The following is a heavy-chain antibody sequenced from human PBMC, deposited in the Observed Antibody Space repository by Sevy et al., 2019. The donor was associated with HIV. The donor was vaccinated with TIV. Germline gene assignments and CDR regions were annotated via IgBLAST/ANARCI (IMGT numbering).Heavy chain of an antibody. CDR1: GFTFDDYG. Sequence: GGSLRLSCAASGFTFDDYGMHWARQAPGKGLEWVSSINWNSVNIAYADSVKGRFTISRDNTKNSLYLQMNSLRAEDTAFYYCAKDAYASGNSYSDYWGQGTLVTVSS. V-gene: IGHV3-9*01. CDR3: AKDAYASGNSYSDY. J-gene: IGHJ4*02. CDR2: INWNSVNI. D-gene: IGHD3-10*01.